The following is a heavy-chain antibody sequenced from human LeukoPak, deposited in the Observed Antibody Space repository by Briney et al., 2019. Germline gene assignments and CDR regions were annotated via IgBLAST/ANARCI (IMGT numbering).Heavy chain of an antibody. CDR2: IYYSGST. V-gene: IGHV4-59*01. D-gene: IGHD5-18*01. Sequence: SETLSLTCTVSGGSISSYYWSWIRQPPGKGLEWIGYIYYSGSTNYNPSLKSRVTISVDTSKNQFSLKLSSVTAADTAVYYCASSPAPRWGYTSKGAFDIWGQGTMVTVSS. CDR3: ASSPAPRWGYTSKGAFDI. CDR1: GGSISSYY. J-gene: IGHJ3*02.